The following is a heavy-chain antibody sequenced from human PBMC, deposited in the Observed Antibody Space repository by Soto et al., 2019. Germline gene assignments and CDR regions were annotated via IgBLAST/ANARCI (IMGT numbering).Heavy chain of an antibody. V-gene: IGHV4-59*01. J-gene: IGHJ4*02. CDR1: GGSISSYY. CDR2: IYYSGST. Sequence: SETLSLTCTVSGGSISSYYWSWIRQPPGKGLEWIGYIYYSGSTNYNPSLKSRVTISEDTSKNQFSLKLSSVTAADTAVYYCARGRIQLWYQFDYWGQGTLVSVAS. CDR3: ARGRIQLWYQFDY. D-gene: IGHD5-18*01.